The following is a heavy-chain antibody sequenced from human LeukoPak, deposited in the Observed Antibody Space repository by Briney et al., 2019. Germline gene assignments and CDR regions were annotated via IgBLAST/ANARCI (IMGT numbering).Heavy chain of an antibody. Sequence: GGSLRLSCAASGFTFSSYAMNWVRQAPGKGLEWVSAISGSGDTTYYTDSVKGRFTISRDNSKDTLYLQMNSLRAEDTAIYYCARDLGSYFDYWGQGTLVTVSS. J-gene: IGHJ4*02. CDR2: ISGSGDTT. CDR3: ARDLGSYFDY. D-gene: IGHD2-2*03. V-gene: IGHV3-23*01. CDR1: GFTFSSYA.